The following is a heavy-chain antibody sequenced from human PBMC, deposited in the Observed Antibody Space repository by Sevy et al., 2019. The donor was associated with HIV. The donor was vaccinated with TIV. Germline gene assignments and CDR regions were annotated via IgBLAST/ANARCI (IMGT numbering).Heavy chain of an antibody. J-gene: IGHJ4*02. CDR3: ARIAAAGTRGEYYFDY. CDR2: TRNKANSYTT. CDR1: GFTFSDHY. D-gene: IGHD6-13*01. V-gene: IGHV3-72*01. Sequence: GGSLRLSCAASGFTFSDHYMDWVRQAPGKGLEWVGRTRNKANSYTTEYAASVKGRFTISRDDSKNSLYLQMNSLKTEDTAVYYCARIAAAGTRGEYYFDYWAQGTLVTVSS.